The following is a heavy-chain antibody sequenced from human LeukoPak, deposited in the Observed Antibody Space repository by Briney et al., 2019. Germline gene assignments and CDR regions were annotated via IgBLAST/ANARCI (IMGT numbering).Heavy chain of an antibody. J-gene: IGHJ4*02. CDR2: ISSSSSYI. D-gene: IGHD3-16*01. CDR1: GFTFSSYS. Sequence: GGSLRLSCAASGFTFSSYSMNWVRQAPGKGLEWVSSISSSSSYIYYADSVKGRFTISRDNAKNSLYLQMNSLRAEDTAVYYCCVMSPSGGVDYFDFWGQGTLVTVSS. V-gene: IGHV3-21*01. CDR3: CVMSPSGGVDYFDF.